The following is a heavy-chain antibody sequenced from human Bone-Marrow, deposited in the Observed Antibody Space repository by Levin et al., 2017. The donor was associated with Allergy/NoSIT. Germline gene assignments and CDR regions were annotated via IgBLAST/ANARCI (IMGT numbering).Heavy chain of an antibody. CDR2: LYGDGNT. D-gene: IGHD4-23*01. CDR1: GVTVSGNH. J-gene: IGHJ4*02. V-gene: IGHV3-53*01. Sequence: ESLKISCSASGVTVSGNHFSWVRQAPGKGLECVSVLYGDGNTYYADSVMGRFTVSRDNSKNTLYLQMNSLRLEDTAVYYCAGYGGHSVWGPGTLVTVSS. CDR3: AGYGGHSV.